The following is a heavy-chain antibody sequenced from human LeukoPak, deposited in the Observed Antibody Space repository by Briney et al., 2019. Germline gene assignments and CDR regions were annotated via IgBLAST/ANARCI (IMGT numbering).Heavy chain of an antibody. CDR3: ARGPGDFWSGYWNYYYYMDV. CDR2: MNPNSGNT. D-gene: IGHD3-3*01. CDR1: GYTFTSYD. Sequence: SVKVSCKASGYTFTSYDINWVRQATGQGLEWMGWMNPNSGNTGYAQKFQGRVTMTRNTSISTAYMELSSLRSEDTAVYYCARGPGDFWSGYWNYYYYMDVWGKGTTVTVSS. V-gene: IGHV1-8*01. J-gene: IGHJ6*03.